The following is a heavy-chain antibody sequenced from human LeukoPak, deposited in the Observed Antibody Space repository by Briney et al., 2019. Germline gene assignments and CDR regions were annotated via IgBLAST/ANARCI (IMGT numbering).Heavy chain of an antibody. Sequence: SETLSLTCAVSGGSISSGGYSWSWIRQPPGKGLEWIGYIYHSGSTYYNPSLKSRVTISVDRSKNQFSLKLSSVTAADTAVYYCARSVDTAMVRFDYWGQGTLVTVSS. CDR2: IYHSGST. CDR3: ARSVDTAMVRFDY. J-gene: IGHJ4*02. D-gene: IGHD5-18*01. CDR1: GGSISSGGYS. V-gene: IGHV4-30-2*01.